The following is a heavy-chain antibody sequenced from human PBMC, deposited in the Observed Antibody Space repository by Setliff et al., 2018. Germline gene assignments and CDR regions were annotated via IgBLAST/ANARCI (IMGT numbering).Heavy chain of an antibody. CDR2: INPGDGST. J-gene: IGHJ6*02. Sequence: ASVKVSCKASGYTFTTYYMHWVRQAPGQGLEWMGVINPGDGSTTYAQKFQGRVTITADESTSTAYMELSSLRSEDTAVYYCARVKAELGLDADYYYYGMDVWGQGTTVTVSS. CDR1: GYTFTTYY. CDR3: ARVKAELGLDADYYYYGMDV. D-gene: IGHD7-27*01. V-gene: IGHV1-46*01.